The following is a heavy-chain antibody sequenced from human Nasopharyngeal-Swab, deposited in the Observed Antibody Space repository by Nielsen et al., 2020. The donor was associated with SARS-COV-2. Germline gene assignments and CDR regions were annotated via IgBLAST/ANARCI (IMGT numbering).Heavy chain of an antibody. Sequence: GSLRLSCTVSGGSISSRAYYWSWIRQPPGKGLEWIGEINLSGRTNYNPSLKSRVTISVDTSKNQFSLNLNSVTAADTAVYFCARGGVPSAMAYYFDYWGQGTLVTVSS. J-gene: IGHJ4*02. CDR1: GGSISSRAYY. V-gene: IGHV4-39*07. CDR2: INLSGRT. CDR3: ARGGVPSAMAYYFDY. D-gene: IGHD2-2*01.